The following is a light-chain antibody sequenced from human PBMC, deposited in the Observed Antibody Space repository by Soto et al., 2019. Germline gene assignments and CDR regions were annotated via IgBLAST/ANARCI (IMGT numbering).Light chain of an antibody. V-gene: IGKV3-15*01. CDR2: GAS. J-gene: IGKJ1*01. CDR1: QSVYSS. Sequence: ETVMTQSPATLSVSPGERATLSCRASQSVYSSLAWYQQKHGQAPRLLIYGASTRATGIPARFSGSGSGTEFTLTISRLQSEDFAVYYCQQYNNWPPWTFGQGTKVE. CDR3: QQYNNWPPWT.